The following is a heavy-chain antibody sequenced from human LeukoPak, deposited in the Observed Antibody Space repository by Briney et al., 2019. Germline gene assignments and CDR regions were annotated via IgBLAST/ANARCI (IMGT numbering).Heavy chain of an antibody. CDR2: INHSGGS. V-gene: IGHV4-34*08. Sequence: SETLSLTCAVYGGTFSGYYWSWIRQPPGKGLEWVGDINHSGGSTYYPSPMRRGTISVSTSKNKFFLQLSSGTAADAAVYYCWGPGCSGGSCRRRVHHFYFYHFMDVWGKGTTVTVPS. CDR1: GGTFSGYY. D-gene: IGHD2-15*01. CDR3: WGPGCSGGSCRRRVHHFYFYHFMDV. J-gene: IGHJ6*03.